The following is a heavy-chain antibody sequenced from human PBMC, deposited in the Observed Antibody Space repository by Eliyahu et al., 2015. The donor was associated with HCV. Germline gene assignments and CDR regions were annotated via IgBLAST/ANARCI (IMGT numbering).Heavy chain of an antibody. V-gene: IGHV3-48*03. CDR3: ASEVPYSYAYFDH. Sequence: EVQLVESGGGLVQPGGSLRLSXAVSGXXLXVSRNHMNWLRQVPGKGLEWISYIHSKGDTIRYADAVKGRFTVSRDIAKNSLYLQMSSLRAEDTAVYFCASEVPYSYAYFDHWGQGTLVTVSS. D-gene: IGHD3-16*01. J-gene: IGHJ4*02. CDR1: GXXLXVSRNH. CDR2: IHSKGDTI.